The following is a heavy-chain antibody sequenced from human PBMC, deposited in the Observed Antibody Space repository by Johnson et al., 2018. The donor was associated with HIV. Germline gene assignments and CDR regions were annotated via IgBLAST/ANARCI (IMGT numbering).Heavy chain of an antibody. Sequence: VQLVESGGGLVQPGGSLRLSCAASGFTFSSYAMHWVRQAPGKGLEYVSAISSNGGSTYYANSVKGRFTISRDNSKNTLYLQMGSLGAEDMAVYYCARAWGTDAFDIWGQGTMVTDSS. CDR2: ISSNGGST. CDR1: GFTFSSYA. V-gene: IGHV3-64*01. J-gene: IGHJ3*02. CDR3: ARAWGTDAFDI. D-gene: IGHD3-16*01.